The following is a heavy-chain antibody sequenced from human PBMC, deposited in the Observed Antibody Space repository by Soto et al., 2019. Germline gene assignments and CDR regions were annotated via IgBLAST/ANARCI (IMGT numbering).Heavy chain of an antibody. CDR1: GFTFSSYG. V-gene: IGHV3-30*18. J-gene: IGHJ3*02. CDR2: LSYDGSNK. CDR3: AKGPVKHHDTVGFDALDI. Sequence: QVQLVESGGGVVQPGRSLRLSCTASGFTFSSYGMHWVRQTPGKGLEWVALLSYDGSNKYYPDSVKGRFTISRDNSKNTLYLQMNSLRAEDTALYYCAKGPVKHHDTVGFDALDIWGQGTMVTVSS. D-gene: IGHD3-10*01.